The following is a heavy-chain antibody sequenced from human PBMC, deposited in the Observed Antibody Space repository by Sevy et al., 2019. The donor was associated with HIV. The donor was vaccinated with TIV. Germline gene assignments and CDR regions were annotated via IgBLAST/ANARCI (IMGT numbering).Heavy chain of an antibody. CDR2: ISSSSSTI. CDR3: ARDLETAQSGLNV. V-gene: IGHV3-48*01. J-gene: IGHJ6*02. Sequence: GGSLRLSCAASGFTFSSYSMNWVRQAPGKGLEWVSYISSSSSTIYYADSVKGRFTISRDNAKNSLYLQMNSLRAEDTAVYYCARDLETAQSGLNVWGQGTTVTVSS. CDR1: GFTFSSYS. D-gene: IGHD2-21*02.